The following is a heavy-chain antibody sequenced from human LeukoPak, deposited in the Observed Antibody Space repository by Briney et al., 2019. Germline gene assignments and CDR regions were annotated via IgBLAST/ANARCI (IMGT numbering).Heavy chain of an antibody. V-gene: IGHV4-34*01. CDR2: INHSGST. J-gene: IGHJ4*02. CDR3: VRGVARTYYSDTSGYAAADY. Sequence: SETLSLTCAVYGESFSGYYWSWIRQPPGKGLEWIGEINHSGSTNYNPSLKSRVTISVDTSKNQFSLKLSSVTAADTAVYYCVRGVARTYYSDTSGYAAADYWGRGTLVTVSS. D-gene: IGHD3-22*01. CDR1: GESFSGYY.